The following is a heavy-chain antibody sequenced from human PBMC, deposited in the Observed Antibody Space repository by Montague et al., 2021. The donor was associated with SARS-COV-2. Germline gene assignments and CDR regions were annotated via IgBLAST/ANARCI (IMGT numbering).Heavy chain of an antibody. CDR1: GGSISGHY. V-gene: IGHV4-59*11. CDR3: ARCLPTGIGGRGYFDF. D-gene: IGHD1-1*01. J-gene: IGHJ4*02. CDR2: IYSGGSA. Sequence: SETLSLTCAVSGGSISGHYWAWIRQPPEKGLEWIGHIYSGGSAYYNPSLKSRVTLSVGPSKNQFSLKMSSVAAADTAKYYCARCLPTGIGGRGYFDFWGQGSLVTVSS.